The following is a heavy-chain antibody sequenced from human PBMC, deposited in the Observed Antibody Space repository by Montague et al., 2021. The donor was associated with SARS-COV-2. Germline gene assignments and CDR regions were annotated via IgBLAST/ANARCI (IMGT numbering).Heavy chain of an antibody. V-gene: IGHV4-31*03. D-gene: IGHD3-3*01. CDR2: IYYSGST. Sequence: TLSLTCTVPGGSISSGGYYRSWIRQHPGKGLEWIGYIYYSGSTYYNPSLKSRVTISVDTSKNQFSLKLSSVTAADTAVYYCARVRGLTIFGVVGPFDYWGQGTLVTVSS. J-gene: IGHJ4*02. CDR3: ARVRGLTIFGVVGPFDY. CDR1: GGSISSGGYY.